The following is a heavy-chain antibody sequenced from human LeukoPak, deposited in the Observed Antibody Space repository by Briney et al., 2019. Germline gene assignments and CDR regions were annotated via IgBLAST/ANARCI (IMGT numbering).Heavy chain of an antibody. CDR3: ATLGVSDAFDV. CDR2: IKQDGSKK. D-gene: IGHD5/OR15-5a*01. Sequence: GQPGGSLRLSCAASGFTFSTYWMTWVRQAPGKGLEWVANIKQDGSKKYYVDSVKGRFTISRDNAKNSVYLQMNSLRAEDTAVYYCATLGVSDAFDVWGQGTMVTVSS. CDR1: GFTFSTYW. V-gene: IGHV3-7*05. J-gene: IGHJ3*01.